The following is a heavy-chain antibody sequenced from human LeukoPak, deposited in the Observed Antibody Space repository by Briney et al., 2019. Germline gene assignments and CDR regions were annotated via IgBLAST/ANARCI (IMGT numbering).Heavy chain of an antibody. CDR3: AKDLPGYSYGFDY. D-gene: IGHD5-18*01. J-gene: IGHJ4*02. CDR1: GFTFSTYA. V-gene: IGHV3-30*04. CDR2: ISYDGTNK. Sequence: GRSLRLSCAASGFTFSTYAIHWVRQAPGKGLEWGALISYDGTNKYYADSVRGRFTISRDNSKNTLYLHMNSLRADDTAVYYCAKDLPGYSYGFDYWGQGTLVTVSS.